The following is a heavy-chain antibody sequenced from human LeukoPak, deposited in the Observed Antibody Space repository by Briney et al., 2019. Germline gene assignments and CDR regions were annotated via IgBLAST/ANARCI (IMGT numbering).Heavy chain of an antibody. CDR1: GFTFNRYW. CDR2: IKQDGSEK. D-gene: IGHD1-26*01. Sequence: GGSLRLSCAASGFTFNRYWMSWVRQAPGKGLEWVANIKQDGSEKYYVDSVKGRFTISRDNAKNSLYLQMNSLRAEDTAVYYCARVQWERIDYWGQGTLVTVSS. V-gene: IGHV3-7*01. J-gene: IGHJ4*02. CDR3: ARVQWERIDY.